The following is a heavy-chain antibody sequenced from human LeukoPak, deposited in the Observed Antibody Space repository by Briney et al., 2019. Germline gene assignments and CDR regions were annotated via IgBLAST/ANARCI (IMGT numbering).Heavy chain of an antibody. CDR3: ARRIDWSHDY. CDR1: GFTFSSYA. V-gene: IGHV3-23*01. CDR2: ITVSGGGT. Sequence: GGSLRLSCATSGFTFSSYAMSWVRQAPGKGLEWVSAITVSGGGTYYADSVKGRFTISRDNSRNTLFLQMNSLRAEDTAVYYCARRIDWSHDYWGQGTLVTVSS. D-gene: IGHD3-9*01. J-gene: IGHJ4*02.